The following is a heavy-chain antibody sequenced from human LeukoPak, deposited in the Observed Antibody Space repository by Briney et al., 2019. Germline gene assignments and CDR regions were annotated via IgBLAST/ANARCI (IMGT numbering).Heavy chain of an antibody. D-gene: IGHD5-24*01. CDR3: AGDRDYYYYGMDV. V-gene: IGHV1-69*04. Sequence: SVKVSCKASGGTFSSYAISWVRQAPGQGLEWMGRIIPILGIANYAQKFQGRVTITADKSTSTAYMELSSLRSEDTAVYYCAGDRDYYYYGMDVWGQGTTVTVSS. CDR1: GGTFSSYA. J-gene: IGHJ6*02. CDR2: IIPILGIA.